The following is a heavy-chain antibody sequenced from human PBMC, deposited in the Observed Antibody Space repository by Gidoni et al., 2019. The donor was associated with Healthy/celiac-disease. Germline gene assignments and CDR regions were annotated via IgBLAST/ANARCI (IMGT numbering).Heavy chain of an antibody. CDR2: IYSSGST. CDR1: GGSISSGGYY. V-gene: IGHV4-31*03. D-gene: IGHD2-2*01. Sequence: QVQLQASGPGMVKPSQTRSLTCTVSGGSISSGGYYWSWIRQHPGKGLEWIGYIYSSGSTYYNPSLKSRGTISVDTSKNQFSLKLSSVTAADTAVYYCSRGPAVNWFDPWGQGTLVTVSS. J-gene: IGHJ5*02. CDR3: SRGPAVNWFDP.